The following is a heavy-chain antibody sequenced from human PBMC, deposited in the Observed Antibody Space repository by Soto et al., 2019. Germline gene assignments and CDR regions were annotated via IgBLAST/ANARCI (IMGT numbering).Heavy chain of an antibody. V-gene: IGHV1-18*04. Sequence: GASVNVSCKSSGYTFTSYGISWVRQAPGQGLECMGWISAYNGNTNYAQKLQGRVTMTTDTSTSTAYMELRSLRSDDTAVYYCARDQGYCSGGSCPHYYYYGMDVWGQGTTVTVSS. J-gene: IGHJ6*02. CDR2: ISAYNGNT. CDR1: GYTFTSYG. CDR3: ARDQGYCSGGSCPHYYYYGMDV. D-gene: IGHD2-15*01.